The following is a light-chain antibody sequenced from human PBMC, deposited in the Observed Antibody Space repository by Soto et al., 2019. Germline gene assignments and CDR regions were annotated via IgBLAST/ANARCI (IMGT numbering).Light chain of an antibody. CDR3: QQRYNWPIT. CDR2: ADS. Sequence: EMVLTQSPGTLSLSPGERATLSCRASQSVTSSYLAWYQQKPGQAPRLLIYADSNRATGIPARFSGSGSGRDFTLTISSLEPEDFSVYYCQQRYNWPITFGQGTKVDIK. J-gene: IGKJ1*01. V-gene: IGKV3-11*02. CDR1: QSVTSSY.